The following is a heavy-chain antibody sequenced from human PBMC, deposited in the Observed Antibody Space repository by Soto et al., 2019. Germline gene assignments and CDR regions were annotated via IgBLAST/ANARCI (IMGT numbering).Heavy chain of an antibody. Sequence: QVQLVESGGGLVKPGGSLRLSCAASGFTFSNYFMTWIRQAPGKGLEWVSYISTNSIYRHYADSVKGRFTISRDNAKNSLYLQMNSLQAEVTAVYYCVRDTVTSPESYYGMDVWGQGTTVTVS. D-gene: IGHD4-17*01. CDR1: GFTFSNYF. J-gene: IGHJ6*02. CDR3: VRDTVTSPESYYGMDV. V-gene: IGHV3-11*05. CDR2: ISTNSIYR.